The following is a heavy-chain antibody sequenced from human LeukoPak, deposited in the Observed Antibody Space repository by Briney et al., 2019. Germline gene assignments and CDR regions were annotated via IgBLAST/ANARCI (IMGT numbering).Heavy chain of an antibody. CDR1: GYTFTSYD. J-gene: IGHJ3*02. D-gene: IGHD3-16*01. CDR2: MNPNSGNT. Sequence: GASVKVSRKASGYTFTSYDINWVRQATGQGLEWMGWMNPNSGNTGYAQECQGRVTMTRNTSISTAYMELSSLRSEDTAVYYCVEVGFGDAFDIWGQGTMATVSS. V-gene: IGHV1-8*01. CDR3: VEVGFGDAFDI.